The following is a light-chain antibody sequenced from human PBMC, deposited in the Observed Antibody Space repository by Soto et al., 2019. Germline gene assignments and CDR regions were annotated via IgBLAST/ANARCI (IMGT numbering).Light chain of an antibody. CDR2: DVS. CDR3: SSYTSTNFVI. J-gene: IGLJ2*01. V-gene: IGLV2-14*01. CDR1: SGDIGDYKY. Sequence: QSALTQPASASGSPGQSITISCTGSSGDIGDYKYVSWYKQHPAKAPKLMIYDVSNRPSGVSNRFSASKSGNTASLTISGLQAEDEADYYCSSYTSTNFVIFGGGTKLTVL.